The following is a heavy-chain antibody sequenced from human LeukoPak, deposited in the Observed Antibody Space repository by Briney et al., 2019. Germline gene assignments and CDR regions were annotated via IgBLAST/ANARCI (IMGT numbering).Heavy chain of an antibody. Sequence: SETLSLTCTVSAGSFISSSHHWGWIRQSPGKGLEWIGTVYYGRTTYYNPSLDGRVTISLDASANHFSLQLNSVTAADTAVYYCVRHDGRGGATMGAFDSWGQGSLVTVSS. D-gene: IGHD5-12*01. CDR3: VRHDGRGGATMGAFDS. V-gene: IGHV4-39*01. J-gene: IGHJ5*01. CDR2: VYYGRTT. CDR1: AGSFISSSHH.